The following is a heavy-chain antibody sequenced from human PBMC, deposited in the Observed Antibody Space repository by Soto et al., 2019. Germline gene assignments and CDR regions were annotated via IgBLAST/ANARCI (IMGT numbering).Heavy chain of an antibody. CDR1: GFTFSSYG. J-gene: IGHJ4*02. CDR2: ISYDGSNK. V-gene: IGHV3-30*18. D-gene: IGHD3-3*01. CDR3: AKVYDFWSGYYFDY. Sequence: GGSLRLSCAASGFTFSSYGMHWVRQAPGRGLEWVAVISYDGSNKYYADSVKGRFTISRDNSKNTLYLQMNSLRAEDTAVYYCAKVYDFWSGYYFDYWGQGTLVTVSS.